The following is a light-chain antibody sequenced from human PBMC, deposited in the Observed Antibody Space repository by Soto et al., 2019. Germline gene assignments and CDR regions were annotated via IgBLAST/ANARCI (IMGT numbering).Light chain of an antibody. CDR1: QSISRY. J-gene: IGKJ2*01. V-gene: IGKV1-39*01. CDR3: QLSYSAPYN. Sequence: DIHMTQSPSSLSASVGDGVTITCRASQSISRYLNWYQQRPGRTPSLLIYGASILQSGVPSRFSGSGSGTDFTLTITSLQPEDFGTYYCQLSYSAPYNFGQGTKLNIK. CDR2: GAS.